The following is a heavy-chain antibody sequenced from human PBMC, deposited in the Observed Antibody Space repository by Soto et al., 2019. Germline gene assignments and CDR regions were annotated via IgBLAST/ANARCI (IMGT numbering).Heavy chain of an antibody. CDR2: INSDGSST. CDR1: GFTFSSYW. CDR3: AGYFPLSRFLEWLPSTYYYYGMDV. J-gene: IGHJ6*02. Sequence: GGSLRLSCAASGFTFSSYWMHWVRQAPGKGLVWVSRINSDGSSTSYADSVKGRFTISRDNAKNTLYLQMNSLRAEDTAVFYCAGYFPLSRFLEWLPSTYYYYGMDVWGQGTTVTVSS. V-gene: IGHV3-74*01. D-gene: IGHD3-3*01.